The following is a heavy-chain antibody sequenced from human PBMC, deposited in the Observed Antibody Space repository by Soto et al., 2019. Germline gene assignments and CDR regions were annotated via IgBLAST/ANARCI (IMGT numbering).Heavy chain of an antibody. V-gene: IGHV3-7*03. CDR3: ERDLCGGSCYYYYYGMDV. J-gene: IGHJ6*02. D-gene: IGHD2-15*01. CDR2: IKQDGSEK. CDR1: AFTFSSYW. Sequence: LRLPCAASAFTFSSYWMSWVRQAPGKGLEWVANIKQDGSEKYYVDSVKGRFTISRDYAKTSLYLQMNRLRADDTAVYYCERDLCGGSCYYYYYGMDVWGQGTTVTVSS.